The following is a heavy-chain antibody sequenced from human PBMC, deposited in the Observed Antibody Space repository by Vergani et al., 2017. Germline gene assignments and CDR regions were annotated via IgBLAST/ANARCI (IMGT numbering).Heavy chain of an antibody. Sequence: QVQLVESGGGVVQPGGSLRLSCAASGFSFSTYCMHWVRQAPGRGLEWVAFLRYDGSNEYYGDAVKGRFIISRDNSKNMLSLEMHSLRPEDTAVYYCANSYCSSLSCYAFYGMEVWGQXP. CDR3: ANSYCSSLSCYAFYGMEV. V-gene: IGHV3-30*02. D-gene: IGHD2-2*01. CDR2: LRYDGSNE. CDR1: GFSFSTYC. J-gene: IGHJ6*02.